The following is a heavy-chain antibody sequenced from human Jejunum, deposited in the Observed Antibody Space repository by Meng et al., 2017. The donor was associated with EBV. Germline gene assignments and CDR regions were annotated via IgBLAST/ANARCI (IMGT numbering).Heavy chain of an antibody. J-gene: IGHJ4*02. CDR2: INPIDGDT. V-gene: IGHV1-46*01. D-gene: IGHD2-15*01. Sequence: QVQLVQSGAEVKKPGAPVRVSCKASGYAFMSYFIDWVRQAPGQGLEWLGIINPIDGDTNYPQKFQGRITVTRDTSTSTVYMELSGLRSEDTAVYYCARERSGGNFDYWGQGILVTVAS. CDR3: ARERSGGNFDY. CDR1: GYAFMSYF.